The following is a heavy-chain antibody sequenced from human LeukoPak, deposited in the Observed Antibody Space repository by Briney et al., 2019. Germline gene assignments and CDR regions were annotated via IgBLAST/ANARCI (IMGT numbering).Heavy chain of an antibody. CDR3: AAWRGSNWFDY. CDR1: GFDVSSNS. CDR2: IFSGGST. J-gene: IGHJ4*02. Sequence: GGSLRLSCAASGFDVSSNSMSWVRQAPGKGLEWVSVIFSGGSTNYANSMKGRFTISRDNSKNTLYLQMNSLRGEDTAVYYCAAWRGSNWFDYWGQGTQVTVSA. V-gene: IGHV3-53*01. D-gene: IGHD6-13*01.